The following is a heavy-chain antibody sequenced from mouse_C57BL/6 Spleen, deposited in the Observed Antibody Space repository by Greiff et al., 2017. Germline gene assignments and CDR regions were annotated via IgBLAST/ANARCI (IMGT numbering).Heavy chain of an antibody. CDR3: THYGSSYGRAWFAY. Sequence: EVQLQQSGAELVRPGASVKLSCTASGFNIKDDYMHWVKQRPEQGLEWIGWIDPENGDTEYASKFQGKATITADTSSNTAYLQLSSLTSEDTAVYYCTHYGSSYGRAWFAYWGQGTLVTVSA. V-gene: IGHV14-4*01. J-gene: IGHJ3*01. D-gene: IGHD1-1*01. CDR1: GFNIKDDY. CDR2: IDPENGDT.